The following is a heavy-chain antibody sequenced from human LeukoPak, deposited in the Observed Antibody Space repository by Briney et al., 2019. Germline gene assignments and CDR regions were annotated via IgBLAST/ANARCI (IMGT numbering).Heavy chain of an antibody. CDR3: ARHVYHPVTTVWAFDI. V-gene: IGHV4-38-2*01. CDR1: GYSISSGYY. CDR2: IYHSGST. D-gene: IGHD4-17*01. Sequence: SETLSLTCAVSGYSISSGYYWGWIRQPPGKGLEGIGSIYHSGSTYYNPSLKSRVTISVDTSKNQFSLKLSSVTAADTAVYYCARHVYHPVTTVWAFDIWGQGTMVTVSS. J-gene: IGHJ3*02.